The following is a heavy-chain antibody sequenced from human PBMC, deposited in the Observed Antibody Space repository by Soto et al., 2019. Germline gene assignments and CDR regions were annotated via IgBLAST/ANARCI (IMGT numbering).Heavy chain of an antibody. D-gene: IGHD3-3*01. J-gene: IGHJ4*02. CDR3: AKDYFAPVLRFLEWLPFDY. Sequence: GGSLRLSCAASGFTFSSYAMSWVRQAPGKGLEWVSAISGSGGSTYYADSVKGRFTISRDNSKNTLYLQMNSLRAEDTAVYYCAKDYFAPVLRFLEWLPFDYWGQGTLVTVSS. V-gene: IGHV3-23*01. CDR2: ISGSGGST. CDR1: GFTFSSYA.